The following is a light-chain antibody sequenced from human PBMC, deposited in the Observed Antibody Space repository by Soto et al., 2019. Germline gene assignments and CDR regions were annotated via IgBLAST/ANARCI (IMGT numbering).Light chain of an antibody. CDR3: HQYGGSPPET. CDR2: AAS. CDR1: QSVASGY. V-gene: IGKV3-20*01. Sequence: EIVLTQSPATLSLSPGDRATLSCRASQSVASGYLAWYQQIPGQPPRLLIYAASIRATGIPDRFGGSGSGTDFTLTISRLEPEDFAVYFCHQYGGSPPETFGHGTKVEIK. J-gene: IGKJ1*01.